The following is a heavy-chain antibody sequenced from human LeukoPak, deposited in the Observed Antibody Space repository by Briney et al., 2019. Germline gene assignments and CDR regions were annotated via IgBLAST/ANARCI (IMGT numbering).Heavy chain of an antibody. CDR2: ISSSSSYI. J-gene: IGHJ6*02. Sequence: GGSLRLSCAASGFTFSSYSMNWVRQAPGKGLEWVSSISSSSSYIYYADSVKGRFTISRDNAKNSLYLQMNSLRAEDTAVYYCARYLDSLYSSSWYGWDQRPLHGMDVWGQGTTVTVSS. D-gene: IGHD6-13*01. V-gene: IGHV3-21*01. CDR3: ARYLDSLYSSSWYGWDQRPLHGMDV. CDR1: GFTFSSYS.